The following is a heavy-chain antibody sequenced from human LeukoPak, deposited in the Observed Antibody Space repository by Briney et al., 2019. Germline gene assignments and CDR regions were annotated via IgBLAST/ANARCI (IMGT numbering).Heavy chain of an antibody. CDR1: GGTFSSYA. Sequence: SVKVSCKASGGTFSSYAISWVRQAPGQGLEWMGRIIPIPGIANYAQKFQGRVTITADKSTSTAYMELSSLRSEDTAVYYCARVKGDFWSGYSLSAPVYWGQGTLVTVSS. V-gene: IGHV1-69*04. CDR2: IIPIPGIA. D-gene: IGHD3-3*01. CDR3: ARVKGDFWSGYSLSAPVY. J-gene: IGHJ4*02.